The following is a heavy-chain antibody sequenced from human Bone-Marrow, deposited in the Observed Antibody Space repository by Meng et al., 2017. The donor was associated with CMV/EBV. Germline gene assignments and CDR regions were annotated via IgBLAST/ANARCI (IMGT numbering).Heavy chain of an antibody. CDR2: IYSGDNRT. V-gene: IGHV3-23*03. CDR3: VKDDNGYTGEGGS. D-gene: IGHD5-18*01. CDR1: GFTFDDYA. Sequence: GESLKISCAASGFTFDDYAMHWVRQAPGKGLEWVSVIYSGDNRTYYGDSVRGRFTISRDNSKHTLYLQMNSLRVEDTAVYYCVKDDNGYTGEGGSWGQGTLVTVSS. J-gene: IGHJ5*02.